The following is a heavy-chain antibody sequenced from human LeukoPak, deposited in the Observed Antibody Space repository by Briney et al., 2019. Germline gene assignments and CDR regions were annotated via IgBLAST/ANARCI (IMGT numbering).Heavy chain of an antibody. V-gene: IGHV1-69*04. J-gene: IGHJ5*02. Sequence: GASVKVSCKASGGTFSSYAISWVRQAPGQGLEWVGRIIPILSIIDYAQKFQGRVTITADKSTTAAYMEVSSLRSEDTAIYYCARSIKDGSDAWGQGTLVTVSS. CDR1: GGTFSSYA. CDR2: IIPILSII. D-gene: IGHD1-14*01. CDR3: ARSIKDGSDA.